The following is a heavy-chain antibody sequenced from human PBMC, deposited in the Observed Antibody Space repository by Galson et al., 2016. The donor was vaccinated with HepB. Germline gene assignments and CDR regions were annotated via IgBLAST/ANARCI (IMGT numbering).Heavy chain of an antibody. Sequence: SLRLSCAASGFTFSNYGMHWVRQAPGKGLEWVAVISYDGNNKYYEDSVKGRFTISRDNSKNTLYLQMNSLRAEDTAVCYCAKDPRWLQQGFKYYFDYWGQGTLVTVSS. J-gene: IGHJ4*02. CDR2: ISYDGNNK. V-gene: IGHV3-30*18. D-gene: IGHD5-18*01. CDR1: GFTFSNYG. CDR3: AKDPRWLQQGFKYYFDY.